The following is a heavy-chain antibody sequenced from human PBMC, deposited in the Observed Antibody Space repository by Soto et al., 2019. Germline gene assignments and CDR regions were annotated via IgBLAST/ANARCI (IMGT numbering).Heavy chain of an antibody. CDR3: ARDNPHVLRFLEWSHPNHYYMEV. V-gene: IGHV1-69*04. J-gene: IGHJ6*03. CDR2: IIPILGIA. CDR1: GGTFSSYT. D-gene: IGHD3-3*01. Sequence: SVKVSCKASGGTFSSYTISWVRQAPGQGLEWMGRIIPILGIANYAQKFQGRVTITADKSTSTAYMELSSLRSEDTAVYYCARDNPHVLRFLEWSHPNHYYMEVWGKGTTVTVSS.